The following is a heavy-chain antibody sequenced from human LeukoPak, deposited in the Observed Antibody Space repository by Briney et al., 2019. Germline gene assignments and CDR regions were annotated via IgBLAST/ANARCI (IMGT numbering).Heavy chain of an antibody. Sequence: EASVKVSCKASGYTFTSYDINWVRQATGQGLEWMGWMNPNSGNTGYAQKFQGRVTMTRNTSISTAYMELSSLRSEDTAVYYCARVPIGYDSSGYSTWDYYYYMDVWGKGTTVTVSS. V-gene: IGHV1-8*01. CDR2: MNPNSGNT. CDR3: ARVPIGYDSSGYSTWDYYYYMDV. J-gene: IGHJ6*03. D-gene: IGHD3-22*01. CDR1: GYTFTSYD.